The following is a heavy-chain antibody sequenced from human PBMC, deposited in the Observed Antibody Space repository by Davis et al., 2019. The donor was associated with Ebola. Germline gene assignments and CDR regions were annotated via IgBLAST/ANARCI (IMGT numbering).Heavy chain of an antibody. D-gene: IGHD6-19*01. CDR3: ARHAPHRGGWYLAWLDP. CDR1: NGYVGSYY. J-gene: IGHJ5*02. Sequence: SETLSLTCTVSNGYVGSYYWSWIRQSPGKGLEWIGYIYYIGKTNYNPSLESRVTISVDTSKNQFSMRLNSVTDADTAVYYCARHAPHRGGWYLAWLDPWGQGTLVTVSS. CDR2: IYYIGKT. V-gene: IGHV4-59*08.